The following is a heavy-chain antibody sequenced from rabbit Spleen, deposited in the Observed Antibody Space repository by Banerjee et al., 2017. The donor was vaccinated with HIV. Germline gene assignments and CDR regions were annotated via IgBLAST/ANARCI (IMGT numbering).Heavy chain of an antibody. CDR2: INIVTGKS. D-gene: IGHD1-1*01. J-gene: IGHJ2*01. CDR3: ARNYVNAFDP. CDR1: GFSFSSSDY. Sequence: QSLEESGGDLVKPGASLTLTCTASGFSFSSSDYMCWVRQAPGKGLEWIACINIVTGKSVYASWAKGRFIMSRTSSTTVTLQMTSLTAADTATYFCARNYVNAFDPWGPGTLVTVS. V-gene: IGHV1S40*01.